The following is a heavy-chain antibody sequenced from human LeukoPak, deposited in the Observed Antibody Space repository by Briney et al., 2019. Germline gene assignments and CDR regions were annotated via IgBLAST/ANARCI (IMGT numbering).Heavy chain of an antibody. D-gene: IGHD3-9*01. CDR1: GGSVNSGTYY. V-gene: IGHV4-61*01. Sequence: PSETLSLTCTVSGGSVNSGTYYWTWIQQPPGKGLEWIGYIFDSGSTNYNPSLKSRVTISVDTSKNQFSLKLTSVTAADTAVYYCARVSIYDVLTGYYLGGATFDYWGQGTLVTVSS. CDR3: ARVSIYDVLTGYYLGGATFDY. CDR2: IFDSGST. J-gene: IGHJ4*02.